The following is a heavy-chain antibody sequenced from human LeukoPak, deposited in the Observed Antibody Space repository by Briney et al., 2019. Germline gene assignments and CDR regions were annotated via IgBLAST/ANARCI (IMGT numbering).Heavy chain of an antibody. CDR2: ISSSSSTI. D-gene: IGHD6-13*01. V-gene: IGHV3-48*01. J-gene: IGHJ4*02. CDR3: AKEPYSSSWNLFDY. CDR1: GFTFSSYS. Sequence: GGSLRLSCAASGFTFSSYSMNWVRQAPGKGLEWVSYISSSSSTIYYADSVKGRFTISRDNAKNSLYLQMNSLRAEDTAVYYCAKEPYSSSWNLFDYWGQGTLVTVSS.